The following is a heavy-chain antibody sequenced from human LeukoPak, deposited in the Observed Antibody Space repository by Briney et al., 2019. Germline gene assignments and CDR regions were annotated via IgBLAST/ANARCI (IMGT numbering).Heavy chain of an antibody. D-gene: IGHD1-26*01. CDR2: IYHSGST. CDR1: GYSISSGYY. V-gene: IGHV4-38-2*02. Sequence: SGTLSLTCTVSGYSISSGYYWGWIRQPPGKGLEWIGSIYHSGSTYYNPSLKSRVTISVDTSKNQFSLKLSSVTAADTAVYYCARGGSYYSYYFDYWGQGTLVTVSS. CDR3: ARGGSYYSYYFDY. J-gene: IGHJ4*02.